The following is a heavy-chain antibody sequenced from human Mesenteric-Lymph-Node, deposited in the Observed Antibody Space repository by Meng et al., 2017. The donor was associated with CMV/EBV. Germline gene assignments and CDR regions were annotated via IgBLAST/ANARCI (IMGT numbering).Heavy chain of an antibody. V-gene: IGHV3-48*04. J-gene: IGHJ4*02. CDR1: GFTFSSYS. CDR3: ASGVVADGT. Sequence: GGSLRLSCAASGFTFSSYSMNWVRQAPGKGLEWVSYISSSSSTIYYADSVKGRFTISRDNAKNSLYLQMNSLRAEDTAVYYCASGVVADGTWGQGTLVTVSS. D-gene: IGHD3-3*01. CDR2: ISSSSSTI.